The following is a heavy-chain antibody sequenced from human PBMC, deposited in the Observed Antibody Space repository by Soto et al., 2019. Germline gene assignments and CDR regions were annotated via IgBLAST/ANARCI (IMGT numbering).Heavy chain of an antibody. CDR2: IIPIFSTP. V-gene: IGHV1-69*13. D-gene: IGHD3-22*01. J-gene: IGHJ5*02. Sequence: SVKVSCKPSGGTYGSYAISWVRQAPGQGLEWMGGIIPIFSTPNYAQKFQGRVTITADESTSTAYMELSSLRSEDTAVYYCARPIQYYFDTSAQSAWFDPWGQGTLVTVSS. CDR3: ARPIQYYFDTSAQSAWFDP. CDR1: GGTYGSYA.